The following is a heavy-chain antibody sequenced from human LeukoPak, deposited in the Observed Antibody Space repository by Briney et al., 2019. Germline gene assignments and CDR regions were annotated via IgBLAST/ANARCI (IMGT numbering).Heavy chain of an antibody. V-gene: IGHV1-46*01. D-gene: IGHD3-22*01. CDR2: INPSGGST. J-gene: IGHJ4*02. CDR1: GYTFTSYY. CDR3: ARGPITMIVVVTIFDY. Sequence: ASVKVSCKASGYTFTSYYMHWVRQAPGQGLEWMGIINPSGGSTSYAQKFQGRVTMTRDTSTSTVYMELSSLRSEGTAVYYCARGPITMIVVVTIFDYWGQGTLVTVSS.